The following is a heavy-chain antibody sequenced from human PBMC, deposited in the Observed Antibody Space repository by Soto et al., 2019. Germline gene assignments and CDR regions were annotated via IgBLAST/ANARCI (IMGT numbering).Heavy chain of an antibody. Sequence: EVQLVESGGGLIQPGGSLRLSCAASGFTFSGYWMHWVRQAPGNGLVWVSRINRAGSSTSYAESVKGRFAISRDNAKSTLYLQMYSLRAVDTGMYYCTRDLGVCGQGTLDTVS. CDR1: GFTFSGYW. CDR2: INRAGSST. V-gene: IGHV3-74*01. J-gene: IGHJ4*02. CDR3: TRDLGV. D-gene: IGHD3-16*01.